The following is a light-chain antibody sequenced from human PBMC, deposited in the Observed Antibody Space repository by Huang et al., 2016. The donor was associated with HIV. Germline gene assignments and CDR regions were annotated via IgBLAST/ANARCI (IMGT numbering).Light chain of an antibody. CDR2: GAS. CDR3: RQYGNLRPWT. CDR1: QSVNSNY. V-gene: IGKV3-20*01. Sequence: VLTQTPATLSLSPGDRATLSCRASQSVNSNYLAWYQRKPGQAPRLLIYGASSRATSDPDRWSGGEGERDGTLTSSRREHEDYGMYDCRQYGNLRPWTFGQGTKVEIK. J-gene: IGKJ1*01.